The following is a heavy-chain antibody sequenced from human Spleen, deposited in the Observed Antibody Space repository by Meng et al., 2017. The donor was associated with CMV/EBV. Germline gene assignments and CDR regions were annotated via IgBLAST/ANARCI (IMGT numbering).Heavy chain of an antibody. CDR2: IGNSGDTT. CDR1: GFHFGTFA. CDR3: AKGVTGEDDAFDI. J-gene: IGHJ3*02. V-gene: IGHV3-23*01. Sequence: GGSLRLSCAASGFHFGTFAMSWVRQTPGKGLEWVAGIGNSGDTTYYADSVQGRFIISRDNSKNTVYLQMNSLRGEDTAVYYCAKGVTGEDDAFDIWGQGTMVTVSS. D-gene: IGHD7-27*01.